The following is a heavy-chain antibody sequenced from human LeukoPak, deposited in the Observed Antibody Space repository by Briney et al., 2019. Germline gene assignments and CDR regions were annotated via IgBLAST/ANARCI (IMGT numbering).Heavy chain of an antibody. CDR1: GFTFSNYW. Sequence: GGSLRLSCVASGFTFSNYWMHWVRQPPGKGLVWVSRIYVDGRTTDYADSVKGRFTISRDNAKNTVYLEMNSPSVEDTATYYCIRDFRSADLWGQGTLVTVTS. J-gene: IGHJ5*02. V-gene: IGHV3-74*01. CDR3: IRDFRSADL. CDR2: IYVDGRTT.